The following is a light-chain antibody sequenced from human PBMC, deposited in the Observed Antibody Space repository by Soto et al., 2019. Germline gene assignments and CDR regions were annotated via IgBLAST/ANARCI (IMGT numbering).Light chain of an antibody. CDR2: AAS. Sequence: DIQLTQSPSFLSASVGDRVTIACRASQGISNFLAWYQQKAGKAPKLLVYAASTLQSGVPSRFSGSGSGTEFTLTITSVQPEDFATYYCQQLNYYPLTFGGGTKVDIK. CDR3: QQLNYYPLT. J-gene: IGKJ4*01. CDR1: QGISNF. V-gene: IGKV1-9*01.